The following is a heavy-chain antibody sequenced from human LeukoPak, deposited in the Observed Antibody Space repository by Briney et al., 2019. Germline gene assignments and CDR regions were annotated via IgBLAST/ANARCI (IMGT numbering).Heavy chain of an antibody. V-gene: IGHV4-34*01. J-gene: IGHJ4*02. Sequence: SETLSLTCAVYSGSFSGYYWSWIRQPPGKGLEWIGEINHSGSTNYNPSLKSRVTISVDTSKNQFSPKLSSVTAADTAVYYCARGGIAVAGTTQNFDYWGQGTLVTVSS. CDR2: INHSGST. D-gene: IGHD6-19*01. CDR3: ARGGIAVAGTTQNFDY. CDR1: SGSFSGYY.